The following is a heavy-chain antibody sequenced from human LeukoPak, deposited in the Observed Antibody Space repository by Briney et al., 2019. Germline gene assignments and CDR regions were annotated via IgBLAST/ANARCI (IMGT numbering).Heavy chain of an antibody. CDR3: ARNEGSGYSAPDAFDI. D-gene: IGHD3-22*01. CDR1: GGSISSYY. J-gene: IGHJ3*02. V-gene: IGHV4-59*01. CDR2: IYYSGST. Sequence: SETLSLTCTVSGGSISSYYWSWIRQPPGKGLEWIGYIYYSGSTNYNPSLKSRVTILVDTSKNQFSLKLSSVTAADTAVYYCARNEGSGYSAPDAFDIWGQGTMVTVSS.